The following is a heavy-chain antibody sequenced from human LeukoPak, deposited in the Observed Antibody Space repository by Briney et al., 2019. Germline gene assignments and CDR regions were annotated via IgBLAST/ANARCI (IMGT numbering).Heavy chain of an antibody. CDR3: AKDMVATIPTRGGYYYYGMDV. Sequence: GGSLRLSCAASGFTFSSYSMNWVRQAPGKGLEWVSYISSGSSTIYYADSVKGRFTISRDNAKNSLYLQMNSLRAEDTAVYYCAKDMVATIPTRGGYYYYGMDVWGQGTTVTVSS. CDR1: GFTFSSYS. J-gene: IGHJ6*02. CDR2: ISSGSSTI. V-gene: IGHV3-48*01. D-gene: IGHD5-12*01.